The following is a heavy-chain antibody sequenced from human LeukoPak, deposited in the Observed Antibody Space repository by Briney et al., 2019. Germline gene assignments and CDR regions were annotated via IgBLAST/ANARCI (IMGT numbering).Heavy chain of an antibody. Sequence: PGGSLRLSCAASGFTFSSYAMSWVRQAPGKGLEWVSAISGSGGSTYYADSVKGRFTISRDNSKNTLYLQMGSLRAEDMAVYYCARWGYYSNYDYWGQGTLVTVSS. CDR2: ISGSGGST. V-gene: IGHV3-23*01. CDR3: ARWGYYSNYDY. D-gene: IGHD4-11*01. J-gene: IGHJ4*02. CDR1: GFTFSSYA.